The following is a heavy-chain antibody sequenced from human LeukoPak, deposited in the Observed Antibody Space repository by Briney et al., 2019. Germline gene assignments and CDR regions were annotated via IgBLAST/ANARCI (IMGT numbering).Heavy chain of an antibody. CDR3: ARSVVVAATDSPLFDY. J-gene: IGHJ4*02. CDR1: GYTFTNYA. V-gene: IGHV1-2*04. D-gene: IGHD2-15*01. Sequence: ASVKVSCKASGYTFTNYAINWVRQAPGQGLEWMGWINPNSGGTNYAQKFQGWVTMTRDTSISTAYMELSRLRSDDTAVYYCARSVVVAATDSPLFDYWGQGTLVTVSS. CDR2: INPNSGGT.